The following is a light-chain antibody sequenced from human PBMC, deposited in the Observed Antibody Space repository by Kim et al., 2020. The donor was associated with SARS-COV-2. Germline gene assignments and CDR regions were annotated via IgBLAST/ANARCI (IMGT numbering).Light chain of an antibody. CDR1: QDIKKS. CDR3: QQYDSLPRT. CDR2: DTS. V-gene: IGKV1-33*01. J-gene: IGKJ3*01. Sequence: DIQMTQSPSSLSASVGDRVTVTCQASQDIKKSLTWFQQKPGKAPKLLIYDTSTLEVGVPLRFSGSGSGTDFTFTISGLQPEDVATYYCQQYDSLPRTFGPGTKVDIK.